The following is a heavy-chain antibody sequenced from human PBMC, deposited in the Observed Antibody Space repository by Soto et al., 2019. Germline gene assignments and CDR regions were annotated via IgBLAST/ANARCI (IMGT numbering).Heavy chain of an antibody. V-gene: IGHV3-48*02. CDR1: GFAFSNYN. J-gene: IGHJ4*02. CDR3: ARDFGHGYYLDY. D-gene: IGHD3-3*01. CDR2: ITDSSDTV. Sequence: GGYLRLSCVASGFAFSNYNMNWVRQAPGKGLEWVSYITDSSDTVHYADSVRGRFTISRDNAESSLYLQMNSLRDEDTAVYFCARDFGHGYYLDYWGRGTLLTVSS.